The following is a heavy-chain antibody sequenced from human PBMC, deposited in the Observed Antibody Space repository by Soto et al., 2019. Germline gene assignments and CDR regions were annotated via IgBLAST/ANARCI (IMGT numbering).Heavy chain of an antibody. D-gene: IGHD5-12*01. CDR2: ISSSSTYT. Sequence: PGGSLRLSCAASGFTLSDYYMSWIRQAPGKGLEWVSYISSSSTYTNYADSVKGRFTISRDNAKNSLYLQMNSLRAEDTAVYYCARVVSGYGSTFYFESWGQGTLVTVSS. J-gene: IGHJ4*02. CDR1: GFTLSDYY. CDR3: ARVVSGYGSTFYFES. V-gene: IGHV3-11*06.